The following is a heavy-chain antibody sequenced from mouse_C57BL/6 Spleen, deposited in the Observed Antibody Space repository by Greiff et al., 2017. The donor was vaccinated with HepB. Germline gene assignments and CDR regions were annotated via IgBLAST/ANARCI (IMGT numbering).Heavy chain of an antibody. Sequence: VQLQQSGPELVKPGASVKISCKASGYSFTGYYMNWVKQSPEKSLEWIGEINPSTGGTTYNQKFKAKATLTVDKSSSTAYMQLKSLTSEDSAVYYCERRGYYDSRGAMDYWGQGTSVTVSS. CDR3: ERRGYYDSRGAMDY. CDR1: GYSFTGYY. D-gene: IGHD1-1*01. V-gene: IGHV1-42*01. J-gene: IGHJ4*01. CDR2: INPSTGGT.